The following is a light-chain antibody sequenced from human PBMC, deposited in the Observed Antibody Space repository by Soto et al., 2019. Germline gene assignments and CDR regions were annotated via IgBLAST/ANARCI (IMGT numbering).Light chain of an antibody. J-gene: IGKJ1*01. CDR3: QQYNKWPRT. CDR2: AAS. V-gene: IGKV3-15*01. CDR1: QSVSSN. Sequence: EIAMTQSPATLSVSPGESATLSCGASQSVSSNVAWYQQKPGQAPRLLIYAASTRATGIPARFSGSGSGTEFTLTISSLQSEDFAVYHCQQYNKWPRTFGQGTKVEIK.